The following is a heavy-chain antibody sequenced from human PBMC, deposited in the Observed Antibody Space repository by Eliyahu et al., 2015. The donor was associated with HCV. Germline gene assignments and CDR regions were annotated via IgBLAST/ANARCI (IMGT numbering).Heavy chain of an antibody. V-gene: IGHV3-9*01. CDR1: GSTCDEYA. CDR3: VKDVTPGGADV. J-gene: IGHJ6*02. D-gene: IGHD3-16*01. CDR2: IYCNSGGT. Sequence: EVQLVESGGGLVQPGSSLRLSCVASGSTCDEYAMHWVRQTPGKGLEWVSGIYCNSGGTGYADSVKGRFTISRDNAKNSLYLQMNSLRAEDTALYYCVKDVTPGGADVWGQGTAVTVS.